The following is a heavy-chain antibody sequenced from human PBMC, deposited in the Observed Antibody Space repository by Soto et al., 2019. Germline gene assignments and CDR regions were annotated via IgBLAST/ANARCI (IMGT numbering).Heavy chain of an antibody. CDR1: GFTFSRYG. D-gene: IGHD3-16*01. V-gene: IGHV3-33*01. CDR2: IWYDGSNK. CDR3: ARERGGDGYLDS. Sequence: QVQLVESGGGVVQPGRSLRLSCAASGFTFSRYGMHWVHQAPGKGLEWVAVIWYDGSNKYYADSVKGRFTISRDNSKNTLYLQMNSLRAEDTAVYYCARERGGDGYLDSWGQGTLVTVSS. J-gene: IGHJ5*01.